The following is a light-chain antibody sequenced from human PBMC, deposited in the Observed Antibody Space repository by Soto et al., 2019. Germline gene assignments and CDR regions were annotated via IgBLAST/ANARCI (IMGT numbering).Light chain of an antibody. CDR1: SSNIGAGYD. CDR3: QSYDSSLSGYV. J-gene: IGLJ1*01. CDR2: DDN. V-gene: IGLV1-40*01. Sequence: QSVLTQPPSVSGAPWQRVTISCTGSSSNIGAGYDLHWYRQLPGTAPKLLIYDDNNRPSGVPDRFSGSKSSTTASLAISGLQADDEADYYCQSYDSSLSGYVCGTGPKVTV.